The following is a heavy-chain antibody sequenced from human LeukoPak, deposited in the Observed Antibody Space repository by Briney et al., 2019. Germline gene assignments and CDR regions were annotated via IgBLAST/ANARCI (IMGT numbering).Heavy chain of an antibody. Sequence: ASVKVSCKASGYTFTSYDINWVRQATGQGLEWLGWMNPNSGNTGYAQKFQGRVSMNRNTSISTAYMELSNLRSEDTAVYYCARVAGNCGGDCYRLLYWGQGTLVTVSS. CDR3: ARVAGNCGGDCYRLLY. CDR1: GYTFTSYD. J-gene: IGHJ4*02. CDR2: MNPNSGNT. V-gene: IGHV1-8*01. D-gene: IGHD2-21*01.